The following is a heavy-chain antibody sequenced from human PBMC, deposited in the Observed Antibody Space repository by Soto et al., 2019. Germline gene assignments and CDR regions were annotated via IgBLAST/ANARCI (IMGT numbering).Heavy chain of an antibody. Sequence: EVQLVESGGGLVKPGGSLRLSCAASGFTFSNAWMSWVRQAPGKGLEWVGRIKSKTDGGTTDYAAPVKGRFTISRDDSKNTLYLQMNSLKTEDTVVYYCTTDGLLRLYYFDYWGQGTLVTVSS. V-gene: IGHV3-15*01. CDR3: TTDGLLRLYYFDY. CDR2: IKSKTDGGTT. J-gene: IGHJ4*02. D-gene: IGHD4-17*01. CDR1: GFTFSNAW.